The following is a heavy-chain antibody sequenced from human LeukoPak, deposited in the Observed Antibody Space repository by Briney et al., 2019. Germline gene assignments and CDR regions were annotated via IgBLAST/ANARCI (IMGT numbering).Heavy chain of an antibody. Sequence: GGSLRLSCAASGFTFSSYAMSWVRQAPGKGLEWGSAISGSGGSTYYADSVKGRFTISRDNSKNTLYLPMNSLRAEDTAVYYCAKDTLPAAIFGANWFDHWGQGTLVTVSS. CDR3: AKDTLPAAIFGANWFDH. CDR1: GFTFSSYA. J-gene: IGHJ5*02. D-gene: IGHD2-2*02. CDR2: ISGSGGST. V-gene: IGHV3-23*01.